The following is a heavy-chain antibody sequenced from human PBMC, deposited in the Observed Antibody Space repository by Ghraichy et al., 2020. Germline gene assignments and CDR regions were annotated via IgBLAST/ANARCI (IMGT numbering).Heavy chain of an antibody. CDR2: IITGTAT. CDR3: ARAFNYDRPFDY. Sequence: GGSLRLSCAASGFTFSNYYMSWVRQAPGKGLEWVSTIITGTATYYADSVKGRFTISRDDAKSSLYLQMNSLRAEDTAVYYCARAFNYDRPFDYWGQGILATVSS. J-gene: IGHJ4*02. D-gene: IGHD3-22*01. V-gene: IGHV3-69-1*01. CDR1: GFTFSNYY.